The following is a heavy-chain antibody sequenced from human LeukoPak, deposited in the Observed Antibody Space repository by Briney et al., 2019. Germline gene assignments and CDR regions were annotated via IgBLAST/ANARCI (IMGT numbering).Heavy chain of an antibody. CDR1: GGSISSSYYY. CDR2: MYYRGNT. V-gene: IGHV4-39*07. D-gene: IGHD3-10*01. CDR3: ATPHYGSGNSFDY. J-gene: IGHJ4*02. Sequence: SETLSLTCTVSGGSISSSYYYWVWVRQPPGKGLEWIESMYYRGNTYYNPSLKSRVTTSVDTSKNQFSLKLSSVTAADTAVYYCATPHYGSGNSFDYWGQGTLVTVSS.